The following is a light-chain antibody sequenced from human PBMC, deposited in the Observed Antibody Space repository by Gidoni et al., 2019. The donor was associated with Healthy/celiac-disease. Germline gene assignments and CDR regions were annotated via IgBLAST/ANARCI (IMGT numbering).Light chain of an antibody. Sequence: LSLPVTPGEPASISCRSSQSLLHSNGYNYLDWYLQKPGQSPQLLIYLGSNRASGVPDRFSGSGSGTDFTLKISRVEAEDVGVYYCMQALQTPLTFGGGTKVEIK. CDR3: MQALQTPLT. CDR2: LGS. CDR1: QSLLHSNGYNY. J-gene: IGKJ4*01. V-gene: IGKV2-28*01.